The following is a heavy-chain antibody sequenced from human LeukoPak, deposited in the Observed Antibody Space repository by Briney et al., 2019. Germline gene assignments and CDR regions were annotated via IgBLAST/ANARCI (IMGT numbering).Heavy chain of an antibody. CDR3: ARGYSPGIVYYYYYYMDV. D-gene: IGHD1-1*01. CDR2: ISSSSSYI. V-gene: IGHV3-21*01. CDR1: GFTFTSAW. J-gene: IGHJ6*03. Sequence: GGSLRLSCAASGFTFTSAWMNWVRQAPGKGLEWVSSISSSSSYIYYADSVKGRFTISRDNAKNSLYLQMNSLRAEDTAVYYCARGYSPGIVYYYYYYMDVWGKGTTVTVSS.